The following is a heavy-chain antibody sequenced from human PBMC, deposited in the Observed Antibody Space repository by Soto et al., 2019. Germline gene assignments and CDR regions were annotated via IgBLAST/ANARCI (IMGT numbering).Heavy chain of an antibody. CDR1: GGSTNGYY. J-gene: IGHJ4*02. CDR3: ARVGERWQYIDWFYYLDY. D-gene: IGHD3-9*01. Sequence: ETLSLTCTVSGGSTNGYYWSWIRQPPGKGLEWIGYIYYSGSTKYNPSLRSRVTMSVDTSKNQFSLKLTSVTAADTAVYYCARVGERWQYIDWFYYLDYWGQGTRVTVSS. CDR2: IYYSGST. V-gene: IGHV4-59*01.